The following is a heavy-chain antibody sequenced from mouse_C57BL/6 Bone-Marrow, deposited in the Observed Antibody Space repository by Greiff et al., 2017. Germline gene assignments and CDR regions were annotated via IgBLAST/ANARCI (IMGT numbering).Heavy chain of an antibody. Sequence: VQLQQSGTVLARPGASVKMSCKTSGYTFTSYWMHWVKQRPGQGLEWIGAIYPGNSDTSYNQKFKDKATLTVDKSSSTAYMQLSSLTSEDSAVYYCAILCPGSGRYYCDSWGQGTTLTVSS. CDR3: AILCPGSGRYYCDS. CDR2: IYPGNSDT. CDR1: GYTFTSYW. D-gene: IGHD1-1*02. V-gene: IGHV1-5*01. J-gene: IGHJ2*01.